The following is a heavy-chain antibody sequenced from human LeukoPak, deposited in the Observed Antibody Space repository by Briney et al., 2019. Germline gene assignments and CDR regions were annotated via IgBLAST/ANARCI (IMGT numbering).Heavy chain of an antibody. D-gene: IGHD3-16*01. CDR3: AGERRGGALDY. CDR1: GGSISSYY. CDR2: IYYSGST. Sequence: PSETLSLTCTVSGGSISSYYWSWIRQPPGKGLEWIGYIYYSGSTNYNPSLKSRVTISVHTSKNQFSLKLSSVTAADTAVYYCAGERRGGALDYWGQGTLVTVSS. V-gene: IGHV4-59*01. J-gene: IGHJ4*02.